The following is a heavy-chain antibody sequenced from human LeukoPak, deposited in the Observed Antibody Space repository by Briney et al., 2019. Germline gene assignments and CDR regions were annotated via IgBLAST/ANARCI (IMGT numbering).Heavy chain of an antibody. CDR1: GYTFTNYG. J-gene: IGHJ4*02. CDR3: ARVERGLYYDFWSGYYRPNFDY. V-gene: IGHV1-18*01. D-gene: IGHD3-3*01. Sequence: GASVKVSCKTSGYTFTNYGISWVRQAPGQGLEWMGWISAYNGNTNYAQKLQGRVTMTTDTSTSTAYMELRSLRSDDTAVYYCARVERGLYYDFWSGYYRPNFDYWGQGTLVTVSS. CDR2: ISAYNGNT.